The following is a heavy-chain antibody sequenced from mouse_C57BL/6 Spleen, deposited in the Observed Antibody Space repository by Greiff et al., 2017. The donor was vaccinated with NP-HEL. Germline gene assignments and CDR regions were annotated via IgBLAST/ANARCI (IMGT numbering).Heavy chain of an antibody. CDR1: GYTFTSYW. CDR2: IDPNSGGT. V-gene: IGHV1-72*01. Sequence: QVQLQQPGAELVKPGASVKLSCKASGYTFTSYWMHWVKQRPGRGLEWIGRIDPNSGGTKYNEKFKSKATLTVDKPSSTAYMQLSSLTSEESAVYYCARPTTRGGYFDVWGTGTTVTVSS. CDR3: ARPTTRGGYFDV. J-gene: IGHJ1*03. D-gene: IGHD2-10*01.